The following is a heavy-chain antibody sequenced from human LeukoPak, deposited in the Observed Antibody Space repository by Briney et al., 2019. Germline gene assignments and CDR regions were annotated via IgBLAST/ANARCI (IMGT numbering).Heavy chain of an antibody. CDR1: GFTFSNYA. CDR2: ISTSGGNT. CDR3: AKPYSSSWFDY. Sequence: GGSLRLSCAASGFTFSNYAMTWVRQAPGKGLEWVSTISTSGGNTYYADSVKGRFTISRDNSKNTLYLQMNSLRAEDTAVYYCAKPYSSSWFDYWGQGTLVTVSS. V-gene: IGHV3-23*01. D-gene: IGHD6-13*01. J-gene: IGHJ4*02.